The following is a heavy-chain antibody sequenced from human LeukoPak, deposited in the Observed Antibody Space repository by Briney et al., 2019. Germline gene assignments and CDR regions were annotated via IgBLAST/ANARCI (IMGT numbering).Heavy chain of an antibody. D-gene: IGHD6-6*01. CDR3: ARVALMYSSSPLDY. V-gene: IGHV3-30-3*01. Sequence: SGGSLRLSCAASGFTFSSYAMHWVRQAPGKGLEWVAVISYDGSNKYYADSVKGRFTISRDNSKNTPYLQMNSLRAEDTAVYYCARVALMYSSSPLDYWGQGTLVTVSS. CDR2: ISYDGSNK. J-gene: IGHJ4*02. CDR1: GFTFSSYA.